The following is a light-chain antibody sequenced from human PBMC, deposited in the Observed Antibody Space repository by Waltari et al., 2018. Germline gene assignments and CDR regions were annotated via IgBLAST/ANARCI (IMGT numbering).Light chain of an antibody. CDR2: LCS. CDR3: MQALQAPIS. CDR1: QSALHSIGYDY. Sequence: DIVMTQSPLSLPVTPGEPASISCRSSQSALHSIGYDYLDWYLQKPGQSPQLLIYLCSNRASGVPDRFSGSGSGTDFTLKISRVEAEDVGVYYCMQALQAPISFGQGTKLEIK. J-gene: IGKJ2*03. V-gene: IGKV2-28*01.